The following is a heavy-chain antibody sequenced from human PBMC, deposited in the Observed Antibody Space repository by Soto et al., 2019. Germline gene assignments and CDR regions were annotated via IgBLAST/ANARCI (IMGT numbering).Heavy chain of an antibody. Sequence: PGGSLRLSCAASGFTFSSYAMSWVRQAPGKGLEWVSAISGSGGSTYYADSVKGRFTISRDNSKNTLYLQMNSLRAEDTAVYYCAKDDCTNGVCFQAVEYFQHWGQGTLVTVSS. J-gene: IGHJ1*01. CDR2: ISGSGGST. D-gene: IGHD2-8*01. V-gene: IGHV3-23*01. CDR3: AKDDCTNGVCFQAVEYFQH. CDR1: GFTFSSYA.